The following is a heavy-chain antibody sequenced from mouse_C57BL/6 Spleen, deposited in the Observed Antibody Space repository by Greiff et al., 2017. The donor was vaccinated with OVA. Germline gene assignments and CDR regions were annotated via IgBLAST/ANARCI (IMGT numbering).Heavy chain of an antibody. V-gene: IGHV5-17*01. Sequence: EVMLVESGGGLVKPGGSLKLSCAASGFTFSDYGMHWVRQAPEKGLEWVAYISSGSSTIYYADTVKGRFTIYRDNAKNTLFLQMTSLRAEDTAMYYCARIYYDYDGGNYYAMDYWGQGTSVTVSS. CDR2: ISSGSSTI. CDR3: ARIYYDYDGGNYYAMDY. CDR1: GFTFSDYG. J-gene: IGHJ4*01. D-gene: IGHD2-4*01.